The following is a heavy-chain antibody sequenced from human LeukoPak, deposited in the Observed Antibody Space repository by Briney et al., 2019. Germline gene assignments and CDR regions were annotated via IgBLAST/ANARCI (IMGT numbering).Heavy chain of an antibody. CDR2: IYYSGST. CDR1: GGSVSSGSYY. D-gene: IGHD3-22*01. Sequence: SETLSLTCTVSGGSVSSGSYYWSWIRQPPGKGLEWIGYIYYSGSTNYNPSLKSRVTISVDTSKNQFSLKLSSVTAADTAVYYCARAPYYYDSSGYYTFLYYGMDVWGQGTTVTVSS. J-gene: IGHJ6*02. V-gene: IGHV4-61*01. CDR3: ARAPYYYDSSGYYTFLYYGMDV.